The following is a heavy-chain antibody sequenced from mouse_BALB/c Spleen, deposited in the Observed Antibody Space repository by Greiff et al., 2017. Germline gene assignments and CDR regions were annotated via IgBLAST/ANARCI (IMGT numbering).Heavy chain of an antibody. CDR1: GFNIKDTY. J-gene: IGHJ3*01. CDR3: APYYGNAWFAY. D-gene: IGHD2-10*01. CDR2: IDPANGNT. V-gene: IGHV14-3*02. Sequence: EVQLQQSGAELVKPGASVKLSCTASGFNIKDTYMHWVKQRPEQGLEWIGRIDPANGNTKYDPKFQGKATITADTSSNTAYLQLSSLTSEDTAVYCCAPYYGNAWFAYWGQGTLVTVSA.